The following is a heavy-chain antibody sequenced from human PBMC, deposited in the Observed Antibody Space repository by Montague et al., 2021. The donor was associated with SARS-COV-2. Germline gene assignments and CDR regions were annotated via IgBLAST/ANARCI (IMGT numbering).Heavy chain of an antibody. CDR2: IDYSGST. Sequence: TLSLTCTVYGGSMSSGGYYWGWIRQHPGKGLEWMGYIDYSGSTYYNTALKSRVTISVDTSKNKFSRNLSYVTAVDTAVYYCPRSLRRVVIKHFDYWGQGTLVTVSS. D-gene: IGHD3-3*01. CDR1: GGSMSSGGYY. J-gene: IGHJ4*02. V-gene: IGHV4-31*03. CDR3: PRSLRRVVIKHFDY.